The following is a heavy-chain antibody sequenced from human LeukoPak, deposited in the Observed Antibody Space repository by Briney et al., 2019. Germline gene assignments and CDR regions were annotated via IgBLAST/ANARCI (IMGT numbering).Heavy chain of an antibody. CDR1: GYTFTGYY. Sequence: GASVKVSCKASGYTFTGYYMHWVRQAPGQGLEWMGWINPNSGGTNYAQKFQGRVTMTRDRSISTAYMELSRLRSDDTAVYYCARVAYSSGWTFFDYWGQGTLVTVSS. V-gene: IGHV1-2*02. CDR2: INPNSGGT. J-gene: IGHJ4*02. D-gene: IGHD6-19*01. CDR3: ARVAYSSGWTFFDY.